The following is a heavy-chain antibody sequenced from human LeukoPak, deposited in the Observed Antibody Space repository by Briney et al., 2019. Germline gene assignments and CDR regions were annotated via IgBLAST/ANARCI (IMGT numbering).Heavy chain of an antibody. CDR2: IRYDGSNK. CDR1: GFTFSSYG. Sequence: PGGSLRLSCAASGFTFSSYGMHWVRQAPGKGLEWVAFIRYDGSNKYYADSVKGRFTISRDNSKNTLYLQMNSLRAEDTAVYYCVWLEYSSSLGLYDAFDIWGQGTMVTVSS. CDR3: VWLEYSSSLGLYDAFDI. D-gene: IGHD6-6*01. V-gene: IGHV3-30*02. J-gene: IGHJ3*02.